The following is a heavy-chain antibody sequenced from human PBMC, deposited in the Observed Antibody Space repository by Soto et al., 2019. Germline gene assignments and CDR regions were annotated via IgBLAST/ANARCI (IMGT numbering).Heavy chain of an antibody. V-gene: IGHV1-69*01. Sequence: SVKFLCKSSGATFSRYGISWVLRAPGYLLEWIGGFIPIYGTRNYAQKFQGRVTITADESTSTAYMELSSLRSEDTAVYYCARAERPYGDYDNYYYAMDVWDQGTSVTV. CDR1: GATFSRYG. J-gene: IGHJ6*02. CDR2: FIPIYGTR. D-gene: IGHD4-17*01. CDR3: ARAERPYGDYDNYYYAMDV.